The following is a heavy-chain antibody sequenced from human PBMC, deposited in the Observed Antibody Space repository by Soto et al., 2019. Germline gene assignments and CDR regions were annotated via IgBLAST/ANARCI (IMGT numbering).Heavy chain of an antibody. CDR2: INPSGGST. CDR1: GYTFTSYY. CDR3: ARDIVVVPAASNAFDI. Sequence: ASVKVSCTASGYTFTSYYMHWVRQAPGQGLEWMGIINPSGGSTSYAQKFQGRVTMTRDTSTSTVYMELSSLRSEDTAVYYCARDIVVVPAASNAFDIWGQGTMVTVSS. J-gene: IGHJ3*02. D-gene: IGHD2-2*01. V-gene: IGHV1-46*03.